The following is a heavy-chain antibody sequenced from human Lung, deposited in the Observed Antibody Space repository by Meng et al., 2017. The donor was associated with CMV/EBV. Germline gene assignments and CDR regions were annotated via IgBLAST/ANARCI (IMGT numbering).Heavy chain of an antibody. J-gene: IGHJ6*02. Sequence: SXKISXKPSGYNFTTYWIGWVRQMPGKGLEWMGIIWPGDSDTRYSPSFQGHVTISVDKSISVAYLQWSSLKASDTAMYYFARRDMSYALDVWGQGTTVTVSS. CDR3: ARRDMSYALDV. V-gene: IGHV5-51*01. CDR2: IWPGDSDT. D-gene: IGHD5-24*01. CDR1: GYNFTTYW.